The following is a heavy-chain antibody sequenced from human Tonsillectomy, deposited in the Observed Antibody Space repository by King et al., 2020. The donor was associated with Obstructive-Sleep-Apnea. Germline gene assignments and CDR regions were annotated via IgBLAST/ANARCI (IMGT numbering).Heavy chain of an antibody. V-gene: IGHV3-9*01. J-gene: IGHJ4*02. Sequence: EVQLVESGGGLVQPGRSLRLSCAASGFSFDDYAMHWVRQAPGKGLEWVSGISWNSGSIGYGDSVKGRFTISRDNAKNSLYLQMNSLRVEDTALYYCAKDNSSGWYRGLDYWGQGTLVTVSS. CDR2: ISWNSGSI. CDR1: GFSFDDYA. D-gene: IGHD6-19*01. CDR3: AKDNSSGWYRGLDY.